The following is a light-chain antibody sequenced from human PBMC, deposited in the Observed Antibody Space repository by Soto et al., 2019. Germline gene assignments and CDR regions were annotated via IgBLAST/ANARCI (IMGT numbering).Light chain of an antibody. V-gene: IGKV2-28*01. J-gene: IGKJ5*01. Sequence: DGVMTQSPRALPVTPGEPASISCRSTQSLLNSNGYNYLAWYLQKPGQSPQLLISLGSNRASGVPDRFSGSGSGTDFTLNISRVEGEDVGVYYCMHALQSPITFGQGTRLEIK. CDR3: MHALQSPIT. CDR1: QSLLNSNGYNY. CDR2: LGS.